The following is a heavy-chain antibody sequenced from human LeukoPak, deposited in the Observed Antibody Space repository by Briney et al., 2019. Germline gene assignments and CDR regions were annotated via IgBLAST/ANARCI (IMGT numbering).Heavy chain of an antibody. CDR2: IYYSGST. V-gene: IGHV4-61*01. D-gene: IGHD2-21*02. Sequence: TSETLSLTCTVSGGSITSNSYYWSWIRQPPGKGLEWIGYIYYSGSTNYNPSLKSRVTISVDTSKNQFSLKLSSVTAADTAVYYCASHCGGDCYSSSLWFDPWGQGTLVTVSS. CDR1: GGSITSNSYY. J-gene: IGHJ5*02. CDR3: ASHCGGDCYSSSLWFDP.